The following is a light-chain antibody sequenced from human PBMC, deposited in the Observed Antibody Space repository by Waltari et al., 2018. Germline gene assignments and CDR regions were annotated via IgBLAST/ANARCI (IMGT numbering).Light chain of an antibody. CDR3: QKYDRLPAT. J-gene: IGKJ1*01. CDR1: QSVSRF. Sequence: EIVLPQSPGTRSLSQGERGTLSCRASQSVSRFLAWYQQKPGQAPRLLIYGASTRATGIPDRFSGSGSGTDFSLTISRLEPEDFAVYYCQKYDRLPATFGQGTKVEIK. CDR2: GAS. V-gene: IGKV3-20*01.